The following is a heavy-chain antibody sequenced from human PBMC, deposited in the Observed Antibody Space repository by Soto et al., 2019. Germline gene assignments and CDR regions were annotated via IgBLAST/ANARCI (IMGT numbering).Heavy chain of an antibody. CDR2: IMPGSSHI. J-gene: IGHJ4*02. CDR1: GFTFSIYS. Sequence: GGSLRLSCAASGFTFSIYSMNWVRQAPGKGLEWVSYIMPGSSHIFYADSVKGRFTISRDNAKNSLYLQMNSLRAEDTAVYYCARGDDSSGYYYVYWGQGTLVTVSS. D-gene: IGHD3-22*01. CDR3: ARGDDSSGYYYVY. V-gene: IGHV3-48*01.